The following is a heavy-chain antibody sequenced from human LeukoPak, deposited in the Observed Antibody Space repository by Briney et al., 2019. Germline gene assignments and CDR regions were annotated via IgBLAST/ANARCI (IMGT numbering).Heavy chain of an antibody. CDR3: ARASSGWFGGLEYDL. J-gene: IGHJ5*02. CDR2: INPSGGST. CDR1: GYTFTSYY. V-gene: IGHV1-46*01. D-gene: IGHD3-10*01. Sequence: ASVKVSCKASGYTFTSYYMQWVRQAPGQGLEWMGIINPSGGSTSYAQKFQGRVTMTRDTSTSTVYMELSSLRSEDTAVYYCARASSGWFGGLEYDLWGQGTLVTVSS.